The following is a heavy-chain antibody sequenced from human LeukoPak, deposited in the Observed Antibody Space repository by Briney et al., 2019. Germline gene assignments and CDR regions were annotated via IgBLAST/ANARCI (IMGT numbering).Heavy chain of an antibody. Sequence: GGSLRLSCAASGFIFSSFSVNWVRQAPGKGLEWVSSISTSGGLSSIYYADSVKGRLTISRDNSKNTLYLHMDSLRVEDTAVYYCAKELNRGLSDYWGQGTLVTVPS. CDR1: GFIFSSFS. V-gene: IGHV3-21*01. J-gene: IGHJ4*02. D-gene: IGHD7-27*01. CDR2: ISTSGGLSSI. CDR3: AKELNRGLSDY.